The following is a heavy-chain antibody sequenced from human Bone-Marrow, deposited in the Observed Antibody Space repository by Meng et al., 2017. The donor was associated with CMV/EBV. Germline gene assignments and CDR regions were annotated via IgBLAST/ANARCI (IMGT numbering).Heavy chain of an antibody. CDR3: AKDQGEKYCSSTSCHSYFDY. D-gene: IGHD2-2*01. J-gene: IGHJ4*02. CDR2: IRYDGSNK. Sequence: GESLKISCAASGFTFSSYGMHWVRQAPGKGLEWVAFIRYDGSNKYYADSVKGRFTISRDNSKNTLYLQMNSLRAEDTAVYYCAKDQGEKYCSSTSCHSYFDYWGQGPRVTGSS. CDR1: GFTFSSYG. V-gene: IGHV3-30*02.